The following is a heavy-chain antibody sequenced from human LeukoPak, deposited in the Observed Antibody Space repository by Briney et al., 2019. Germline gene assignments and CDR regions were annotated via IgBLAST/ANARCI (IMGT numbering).Heavy chain of an antibody. CDR3: ARGRKMYSGSYYFDY. V-gene: IGHV3-13*01. CDR2: IGTAGDT. CDR1: GFTFSSYD. J-gene: IGHJ4*02. Sequence: GGSLRLSCAASGFTFSSYDMHWVRQATGKGLEWVSAIGTAGDTYYPGSVKGRFTISRENAKNSLYLQMNSLRAGDTAVYYCARGRKMYSGSYYFDYWGQGTLVTVSS. D-gene: IGHD1-26*01.